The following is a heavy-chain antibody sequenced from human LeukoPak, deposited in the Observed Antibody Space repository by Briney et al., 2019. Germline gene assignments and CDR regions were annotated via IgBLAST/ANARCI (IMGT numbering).Heavy chain of an antibody. CDR3: ARGPSYFQH. Sequence: SQTLSLTCAISGDIVSSNSAIWNWIRQSPSRGLEWLGRTYYTPKWYKYYAVSVKSPITITPDTSKNQFSLQLNSVTPADTAVYYCARGPSYFQHWSQGTLVTVSS. CDR1: GDIVSSNSAI. CDR2: TYYTPKWYK. V-gene: IGHV6-1*01. J-gene: IGHJ1*01.